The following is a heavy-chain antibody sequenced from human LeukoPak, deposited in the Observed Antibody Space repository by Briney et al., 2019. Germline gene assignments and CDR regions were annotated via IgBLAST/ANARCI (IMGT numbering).Heavy chain of an antibody. CDR2: INPDSGDT. V-gene: IGHV1-2*02. J-gene: IGHJ4*02. CDR1: EYTFSVYH. D-gene: IGHD6-13*01. CDR3: ALIPGGSWPFDY. Sequence: ASVKVSCKASEYTFSVYHIHWVRQAPGQGLEWMAWINPDSGDTNYAQKFQGRVTMTRDTSISTAYMEVSSLRSDDTAVYCCALIPGGSWPFDYWGQGTLVTVSS.